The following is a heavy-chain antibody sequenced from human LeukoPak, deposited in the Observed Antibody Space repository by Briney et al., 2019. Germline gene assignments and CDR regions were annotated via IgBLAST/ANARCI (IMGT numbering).Heavy chain of an antibody. CDR3: ARAGGDVGWYGTIDY. V-gene: IGHV4-61*09. J-gene: IGHJ4*02. CDR2: IYTSGST. D-gene: IGHD6-19*01. Sequence: SRTLSLTCNVSGGSISSGSYYWSWIRQPAGKGLEWIGHIYTSGSTSYNPSLQSRVSISVDSSKHQSPLNVTSVNAADTAVYYCARAGGDVGWYGTIDYWGQGTLVTVSS. CDR1: GGSISSGSYY.